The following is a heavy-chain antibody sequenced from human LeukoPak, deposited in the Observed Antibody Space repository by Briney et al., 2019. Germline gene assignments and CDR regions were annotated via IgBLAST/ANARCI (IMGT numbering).Heavy chain of an antibody. Sequence: SETLSLTCTVSGGSISSYYWSWIRQPPGKGLEWIGEINDSGSTNYNPSLKSRVTISVDTSKNQFSLKLSSVTAADTAVYYCARMYYYDSSGYSDAFDIWGQGTMVTVSS. CDR2: INDSGST. CDR1: GGSISSYY. D-gene: IGHD3-22*01. J-gene: IGHJ3*02. V-gene: IGHV4-34*01. CDR3: ARMYYYDSSGYSDAFDI.